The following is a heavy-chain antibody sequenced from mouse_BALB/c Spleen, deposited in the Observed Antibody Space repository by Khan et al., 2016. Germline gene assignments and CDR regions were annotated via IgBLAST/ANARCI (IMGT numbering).Heavy chain of an antibody. J-gene: IGHJ1*01. CDR1: GFNIKDTY. D-gene: IGHD1-1*01. CDR2: IDPANGNS. V-gene: IGHV14-3*02. Sequence: VQLQQSGAELVKPGASVKLSCTVSGFNIKDTYMYWVKQRPEQGLEWIGRIDPANGNSKYDPKFQGKATITADTSSNTAYLQLSSLTSEETAVYYCARDYYGSRWYFYVWGAGTTVTVSS. CDR3: ARDYYGSRWYFYV.